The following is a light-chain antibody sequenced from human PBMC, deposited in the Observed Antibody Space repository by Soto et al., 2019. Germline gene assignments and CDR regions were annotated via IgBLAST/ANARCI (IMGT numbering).Light chain of an antibody. CDR3: QQRSHWPST. CDR1: QSGSRY. V-gene: IGKV3-11*01. J-gene: IGKJ4*01. Sequence: EMALNQSPATLYSPPGKRATLSCSASQSGSRYLAWYHQKPGQAPRLLIYDASSRATGIPARFSGSGSGTDFTLTIASLEPEDLAVYYCQQRSHWPSTCGGGTKVEI. CDR2: DAS.